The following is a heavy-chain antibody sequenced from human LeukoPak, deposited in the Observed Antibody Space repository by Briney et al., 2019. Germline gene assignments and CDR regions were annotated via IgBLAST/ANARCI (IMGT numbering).Heavy chain of an antibody. V-gene: IGHV3-30-3*01. CDR1: GFTFSSYA. J-gene: IGHJ4*02. Sequence: PGGSLRLSCAASGFTFSSYAIHWVRQAPGQGLEWVAVISYDGSNKYYADSVKGRFTISRDNSKNTLYLQMNSLRAEDTAVYYCARFSSSSWDYWGQGTLVTVSS. CDR3: ARFSSSSWDY. CDR2: ISYDGSNK. D-gene: IGHD6-6*01.